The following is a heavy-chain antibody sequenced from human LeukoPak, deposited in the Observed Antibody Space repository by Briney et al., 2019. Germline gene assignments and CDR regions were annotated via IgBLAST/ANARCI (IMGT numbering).Heavy chain of an antibody. CDR2: IYYSGST. J-gene: IGHJ4*02. CDR1: GGSISSGGYY. V-gene: IGHV4-31*03. D-gene: IGHD5-18*01. CDR3: VSPRGFSYGYFDY. Sequence: SETLSLTCTVSGGSISSGGYYWSWIRQHPGKGLEWIGYIYYSGSTYYNPSLKSRVTISADTSKNQFSLTLGSVSATDTAVYYCVSPRGFSYGYFDYWGQGTLVTVSS.